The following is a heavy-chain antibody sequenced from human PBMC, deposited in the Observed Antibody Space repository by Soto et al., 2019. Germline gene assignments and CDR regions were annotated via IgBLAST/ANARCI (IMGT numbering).Heavy chain of an antibody. CDR2: IKKKTDGGTT. D-gene: IGHD3-16*01. V-gene: IGHV3-15*01. CDR1: GSTFSDVW. CDR3: TAAVWGWFDP. Sequence: EMQLVESGGGLVQPGGSLRLSCEASGSTFSDVWMTWVRQAPGKGLEWVGRIKKKTDGGTTHYAASVKGRFTISRDDSKSTRDLQMSSLKIEDTAVYYCTAAVWGWFDPWGQGTLVTVSS. J-gene: IGHJ5*02.